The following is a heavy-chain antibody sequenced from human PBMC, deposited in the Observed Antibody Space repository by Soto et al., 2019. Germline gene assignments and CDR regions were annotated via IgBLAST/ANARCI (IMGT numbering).Heavy chain of an antibody. D-gene: IGHD1-26*01. Sequence: VASVKVSCKVSGYTLTELSMHWVRQAPGKGLEWMGGFDPEDGETIYAQKFQGRVTMTEDTSTDTAYMELSSLRSEDTAVYYCATYIVGARTVLDYYYYGMDVWGQGTTVTVSS. V-gene: IGHV1-24*01. CDR2: FDPEDGET. J-gene: IGHJ6*02. CDR1: GYTLTELS. CDR3: ATYIVGARTVLDYYYYGMDV.